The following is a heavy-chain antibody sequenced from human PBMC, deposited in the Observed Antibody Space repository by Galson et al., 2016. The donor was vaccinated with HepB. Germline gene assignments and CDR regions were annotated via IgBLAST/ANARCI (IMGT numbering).Heavy chain of an antibody. Sequence: SLRLSCAASGFTFSSYSMNWVRQAPGKGLEWVSSISSSSSYIYYADSVKGRFTISRDNAKNSLYLQMNSPRAEDTAVYYCARVWGGGLDYWGQGTLVTVSS. J-gene: IGHJ4*02. CDR1: GFTFSSYS. D-gene: IGHD3-16*01. CDR2: ISSSSSYI. CDR3: ARVWGGGLDY. V-gene: IGHV3-21*01.